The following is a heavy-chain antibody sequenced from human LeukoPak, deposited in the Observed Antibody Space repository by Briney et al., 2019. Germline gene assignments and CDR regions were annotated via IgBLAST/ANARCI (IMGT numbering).Heavy chain of an antibody. J-gene: IGHJ4*02. CDR1: GGSISSSSYY. CDR3: ARLEAGISRSPEDDY. V-gene: IGHV4-39*01. Sequence: SETLSLTCTVSGGSISSSSYYWGWIRQPPGKGLEWIGSIYYSGSTYYNPSLKSRVTISVDTSKNQFSLKLSSVTAADTAVYYCARLEAGISRSPEDDYWGQGTLVTVSS. CDR2: IYYSGST. D-gene: IGHD2-15*01.